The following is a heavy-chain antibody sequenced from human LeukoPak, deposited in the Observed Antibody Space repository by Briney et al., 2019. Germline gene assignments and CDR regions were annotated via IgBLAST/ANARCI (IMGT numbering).Heavy chain of an antibody. CDR1: GYSFTSYW. D-gene: IGHD3-3*01. J-gene: IGHJ4*02. CDR2: IDPSDSYT. V-gene: IGHV5-10-1*01. CDR3: ARGGFLEWLTLDY. Sequence: GESLKISCKGSGYSFTSYWISWVRQMPGKGLEWMGRIDPSDSYTNYSPSFQGHVTISADKSISTAYLQRSSLKASDTAMYYCARGGFLEWLTLDYWGQGTLVTVSS.